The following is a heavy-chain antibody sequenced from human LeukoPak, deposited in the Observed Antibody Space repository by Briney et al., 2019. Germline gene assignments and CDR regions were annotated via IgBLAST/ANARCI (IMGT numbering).Heavy chain of an antibody. CDR2: INPNSGGT. Sequence: ASVKVSCKASGYIFTGYYMHWVRQAPGQGLEWMGWINPNSGGTNYAQKFQGRVTMTRDTSISTAYMELSSLRSDDTAVYYCARDLSGNGSLVFAGAFDIWGQGTMVTVSS. CDR3: ARDLSGNGSLVFAGAFDI. D-gene: IGHD1-26*01. V-gene: IGHV1-2*02. CDR1: GYIFTGYY. J-gene: IGHJ3*02.